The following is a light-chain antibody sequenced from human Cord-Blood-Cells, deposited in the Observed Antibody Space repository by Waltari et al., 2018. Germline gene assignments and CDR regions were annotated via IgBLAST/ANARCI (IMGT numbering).Light chain of an antibody. CDR3: QKSYSTTWT. CDR1: QSISSY. J-gene: IGKJ1*01. Sequence: DIQMTQSPSSLPASVGDIVTITCRARQSISSYLNWYQQKPGKDPKHLIYAAASVQSGVPTSFSGNGSGRDVTLSISSLQPNNFATYDGQKSYSTTWTFVQGTKVEIK. V-gene: IGKV1-39*01. CDR2: AAA.